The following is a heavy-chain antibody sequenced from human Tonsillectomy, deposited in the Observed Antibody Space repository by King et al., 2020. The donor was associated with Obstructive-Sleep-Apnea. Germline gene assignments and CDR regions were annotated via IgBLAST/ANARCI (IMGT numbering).Heavy chain of an antibody. D-gene: IGHD3-10*01. CDR3: ARVPPLVYGSGSYYDY. CDR1: GFTFSIYS. J-gene: IGHJ4*02. Sequence: VQLVESGGVWVQPGGSLRLSCAASGFTFSIYSMNWVRQAPGKGLEWVSYITSSSSTIYYADSVKGRFTISRDNAKNSLYLQMNSLRAEDTAVYYCARVPPLVYGSGSYYDYWGQGTLVTVSS. V-gene: IGHV3-48*04. CDR2: ITSSSSTI.